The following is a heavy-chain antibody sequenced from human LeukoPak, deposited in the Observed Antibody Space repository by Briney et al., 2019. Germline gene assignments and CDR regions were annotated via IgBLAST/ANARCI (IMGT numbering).Heavy chain of an antibody. CDR1: CGPISSSSYY. V-gene: IGHV4-39*01. J-gene: IGHJ5*02. CDR2: IYYSGST. CDR3: ARRRITMVRGNWFDP. Sequence: SETLSLTCTVSCGPISSSSYYWGWIRQTPGKGPEWVGSIYYSGSTYYNPSLKSRVTISVDTSKNQFSLKLSSVTAADTAVYYCARRRITMVRGNWFDPWGQGTLVTVSS. D-gene: IGHD3-10*01.